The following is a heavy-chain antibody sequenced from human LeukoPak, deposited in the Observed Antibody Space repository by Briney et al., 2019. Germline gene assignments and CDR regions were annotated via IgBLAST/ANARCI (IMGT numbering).Heavy chain of an antibody. J-gene: IGHJ5*02. D-gene: IGHD2-2*01. CDR3: LIVVVPAAINPLNWFDP. Sequence: GGSLRLSCAASGFTFSSYGMHWVRQAPGKGLEWVAFIRYDGSNKYYADSVKGRFTISRDNSKNTLFLQMNSLRAEDTAMYYCLIVVVPAAINPLNWFDPWGQRTLVTVSS. V-gene: IGHV3-30*02. CDR1: GFTFSSYG. CDR2: IRYDGSNK.